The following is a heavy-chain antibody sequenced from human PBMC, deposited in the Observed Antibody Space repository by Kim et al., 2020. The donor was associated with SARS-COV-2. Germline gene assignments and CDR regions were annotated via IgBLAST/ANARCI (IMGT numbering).Heavy chain of an antibody. J-gene: IGHJ1*01. D-gene: IGHD6-19*01. CDR1: GFTFSSYA. Sequence: GGSLRLSCAASGFTFSSYAMSWVRQAPGKGLEWVSAISGSGGSTYYADSVKGRFTISRDNSKNTLYLQMNSLRAEDTAVYYCAKDQGEDGYSSGWYGEAEYFQHWGQGTLVTVSS. V-gene: IGHV3-23*01. CDR3: AKDQGEDGYSSGWYGEAEYFQH. CDR2: ISGSGGST.